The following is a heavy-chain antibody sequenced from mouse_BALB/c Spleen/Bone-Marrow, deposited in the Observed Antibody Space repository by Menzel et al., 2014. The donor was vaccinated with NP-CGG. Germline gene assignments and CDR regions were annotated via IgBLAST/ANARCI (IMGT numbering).Heavy chain of an antibody. CDR2: IYPGDGST. CDR3: AIYYDYSWYFDV. Sequence: QVQLQQSGPELVKPGASVKMFCKASGYTFTSYYIHWVKQRPGQGLEWIGWIYPGDGSTKYNEKFKGKTTLTADKSSSTAYMLLSSLTSEDSAIYFCAIYYDYSWYFDVWGAGTTVTVPS. D-gene: IGHD2-4*01. J-gene: IGHJ1*01. CDR1: GYTFTSYY. V-gene: IGHV1S56*01.